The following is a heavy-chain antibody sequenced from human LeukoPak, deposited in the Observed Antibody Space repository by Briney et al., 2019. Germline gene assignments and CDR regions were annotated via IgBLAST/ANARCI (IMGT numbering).Heavy chain of an antibody. Sequence: GGSLKLSCATSGFTFNGSALHWVRQASGQGLEWVGRIRSKAHRYATAYAASVKGRFTVSRDDSKNMAYLQMNSLKTEDTAIYYCTRRHYGDYVVDNWGQGTLVTVSS. CDR3: TRRHYGDYVVDN. CDR1: GFTFNGSA. D-gene: IGHD4-17*01. V-gene: IGHV3-73*01. CDR2: IRSKAHRYAT. J-gene: IGHJ4*02.